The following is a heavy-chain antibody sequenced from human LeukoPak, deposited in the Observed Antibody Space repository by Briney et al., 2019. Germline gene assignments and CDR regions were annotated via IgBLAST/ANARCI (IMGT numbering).Heavy chain of an antibody. CDR3: ARAPYYYYDSSGYYSCYYYMDV. J-gene: IGHJ6*03. V-gene: IGHV3-30*02. CDR1: GFTFSSYG. CDR2: IRYDGSNK. Sequence: GGSLRLSCAASGFTFSSYGMHWVRQAPGKGLEWVAFIRYDGSNKYYAGSVKGRFTISRENSKNTLYLQMNSLRAEDTAVYYCARAPYYYYDSSGYYSCYYYMDVWGKGATVTVSS. D-gene: IGHD3-22*01.